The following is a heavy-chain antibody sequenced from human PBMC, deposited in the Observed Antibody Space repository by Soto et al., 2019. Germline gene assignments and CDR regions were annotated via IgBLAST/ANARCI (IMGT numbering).Heavy chain of an antibody. CDR3: AASKGYYTPWYYYYGMDV. Sequence: SVKVSCKASGGTFSSYAISWVRQAPGQGLEWMGGIIPIFGTAIYAQKFQGRVTITADKSTSTAYMELSSLRSEDTAVYYCAASKGYYTPWYYYYGMDVWGQGTTVTVSS. D-gene: IGHD3-3*01. J-gene: IGHJ6*02. V-gene: IGHV1-69*06. CDR1: GGTFSSYA. CDR2: IIPIFGTA.